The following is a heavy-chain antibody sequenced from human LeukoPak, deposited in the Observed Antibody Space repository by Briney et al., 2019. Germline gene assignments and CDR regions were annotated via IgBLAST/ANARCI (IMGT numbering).Heavy chain of an antibody. CDR3: ARAFVVTRAPSRASKYYFDY. J-gene: IGHJ4*02. D-gene: IGHD4-23*01. CDR1: GYTFTSYD. V-gene: IGHV1-8*01. Sequence: ASVKVSCKASGYTFTSYDINWVRQATGQGLEWMGWMNPNSGNTGYAQKFQGRVTMTRNTSISTAYMELSSLRSEDTAVYYCARAFVVTRAPSRASKYYFDYWGQGTLVTVSS. CDR2: MNPNSGNT.